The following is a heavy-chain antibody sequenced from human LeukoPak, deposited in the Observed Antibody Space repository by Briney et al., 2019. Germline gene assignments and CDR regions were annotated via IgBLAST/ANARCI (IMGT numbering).Heavy chain of an antibody. Sequence: SETLSLTCTVSGGSISSYYWSWIRQPPGKGLEWIGYISYSGSTNYNPSLKSRVTISVDTSKDQFSLKLDSVTAADTAVYYCARYIWGSYPTFEDYWGQGSLVTVSS. D-gene: IGHD3-16*02. CDR1: GGSISSYY. CDR3: ARYIWGSYPTFEDY. V-gene: IGHV4-59*01. CDR2: ISYSGST. J-gene: IGHJ4*02.